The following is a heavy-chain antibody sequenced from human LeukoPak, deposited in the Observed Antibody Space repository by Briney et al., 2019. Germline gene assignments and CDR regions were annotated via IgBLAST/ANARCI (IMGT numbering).Heavy chain of an antibody. V-gene: IGHV3-23*01. D-gene: IGHD3-9*01. CDR2: ISGSGGST. CDR3: ANSDILTGYRVSFDY. CDR1: GFTFSSYA. J-gene: IGHJ4*02. Sequence: GGSLRLSCAASGFTFSSYAMSWVRQAPGKGLEWVSAISGSGGSTYYADSVKGRFTISRDNSKNTLYLQMNSLRAEDTAVYHCANSDILTGYRVSFDYWGQGTLVTVSS.